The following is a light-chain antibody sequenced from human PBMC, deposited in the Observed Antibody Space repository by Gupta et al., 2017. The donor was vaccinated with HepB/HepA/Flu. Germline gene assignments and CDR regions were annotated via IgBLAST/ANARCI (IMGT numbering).Light chain of an antibody. J-gene: IGLJ1*01. Sequence: SYELTQPPSVSVSPGQTASITCSGDKLGDKYACWYQQKPGQSPVLVIYQDSKRPSGIPERFSGSNSGNTANMTISGTQAMDEADEYCQAWDSSTAEVFGTGTKVTVL. CDR3: QAWDSSTAEV. CDR2: QDS. CDR1: KLGDKY. V-gene: IGLV3-1*01.